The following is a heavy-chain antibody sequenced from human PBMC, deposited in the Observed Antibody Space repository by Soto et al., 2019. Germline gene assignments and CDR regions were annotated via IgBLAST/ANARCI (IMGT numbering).Heavy chain of an antibody. V-gene: IGHV1-69*13. D-gene: IGHD4-4*01. CDR1: GGTFSSYA. J-gene: IGHJ6*02. CDR2: IIPIFGTA. CDR3: ARVPMTTVTTHYYYGMDV. Sequence: ASVKVSCKASGGTFSSYAISWVRQAPGQGLEWIGGIIPIFGTANYAQKFQGRVTITADESTSTAYMELSSLRSEDTAVYYCARVPMTTVTTHYYYGMDVWGQGTTVTVSS.